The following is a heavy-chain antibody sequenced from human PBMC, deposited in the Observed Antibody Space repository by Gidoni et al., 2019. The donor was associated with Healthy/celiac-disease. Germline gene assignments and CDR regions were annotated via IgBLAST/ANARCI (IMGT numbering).Heavy chain of an antibody. J-gene: IGHJ6*02. CDR3: AREGYSGSSPLEDYYYGMDV. CDR2: ISSSSSYI. CDR1: GFTFSSYS. V-gene: IGHV3-21*01. Sequence: EVQLVESGGGLVKPGGSLRLSCAASGFTFSSYSMNWVRQAPGKGLEWVSSISSSSSYIYYADSVKGRFTISRDNAKNSLYLQMNSLRAEDTAVYYCAREGYSGSSPLEDYYYGMDVWGQGTTVTVSS. D-gene: IGHD1-26*01.